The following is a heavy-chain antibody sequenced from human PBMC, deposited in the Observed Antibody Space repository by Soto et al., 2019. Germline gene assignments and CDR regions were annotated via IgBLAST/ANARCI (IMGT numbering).Heavy chain of an antibody. CDR1: GYTFASYG. CDR2: ISGYSGNT. CDR3: ERDTDV. V-gene: IGHV1-18*04. Sequence: ASVKVSCKASGYTFASYGINWVRQAPGQGLEWMGWISGYSGNTNYAQKFQGRVIMTTDTSTSTAYVELRSLRFDATGVCYCERDTDVWGQGTTVTVSS. J-gene: IGHJ6*02.